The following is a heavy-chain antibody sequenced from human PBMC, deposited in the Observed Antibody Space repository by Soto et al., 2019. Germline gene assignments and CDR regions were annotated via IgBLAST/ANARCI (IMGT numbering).Heavy chain of an antibody. J-gene: IGHJ4*02. CDR1: GYTFTSDW. V-gene: IGHV5-51*01. D-gene: IGHD3-16*01. CDR3: ARRATYYYYFDY. CDR2: IYPGDSDT. Sequence: GASLKISCKGSGYTFTSDWIAWVRQMPGKGLDYMGIIYPGDSDTRYSPSFQGQVTISADKSTSTAYLQWSSLKASDTAMYYCARRATYYYYFDYWGQGTLVTVS.